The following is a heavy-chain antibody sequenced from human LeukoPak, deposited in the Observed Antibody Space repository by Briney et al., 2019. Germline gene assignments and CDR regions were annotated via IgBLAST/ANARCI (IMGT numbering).Heavy chain of an antibody. CDR1: GGSFSGYY. CDR2: INHSGST. D-gene: IGHD3-22*01. CDR3: ARLLSEQGLRRPNGYYYYDSSGYKPSHDY. J-gene: IGHJ4*02. Sequence: PSETLSLTCAVYGGSFSGYYWSWIRQPPGKGLEWIGEINHSGSTNYNPSLKSRVTISVDTSKNQFSLKLSSVTAADTAVYYCARLLSEQGLRRPNGYYYYDSSGYKPSHDYWGQGTLVTVSS. V-gene: IGHV4-34*01.